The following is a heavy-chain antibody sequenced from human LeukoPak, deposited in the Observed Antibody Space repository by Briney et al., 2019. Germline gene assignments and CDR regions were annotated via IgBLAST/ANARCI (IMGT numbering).Heavy chain of an antibody. CDR2: IYHSGST. CDR1: GGSISISNSNW. Sequence: SETLSLTCAVSGGSISISNSNWWSWVRQPPGKGLEWLGEIYHSGSTNYNPSLKSRVTISVDKSKNQFSLKLSSVTAADTAVYYCARDLHGGNSFTSDWYFDLWGRGTLVSVSS. D-gene: IGHD4-23*01. V-gene: IGHV4-4*02. J-gene: IGHJ2*01. CDR3: ARDLHGGNSFTSDWYFDL.